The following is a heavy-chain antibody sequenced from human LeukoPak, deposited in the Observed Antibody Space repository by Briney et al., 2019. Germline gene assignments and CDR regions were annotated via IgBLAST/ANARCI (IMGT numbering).Heavy chain of an antibody. V-gene: IGHV3-30-3*01. CDR2: ISYDGSNK. D-gene: IGHD3-9*01. CDR3: ARDATSGPLTLTN. Sequence: GRSLRLSCVASGLTFSSHAMHWVRQAPGKGLEWVAVISYDGSNKYYADSVKGRFTISRDSSRHTLYLQMNSLRAEDTAVYYCARDATSGPLTLTNWGQGTLVIVSS. CDR1: GLTFSSHA. J-gene: IGHJ4*02.